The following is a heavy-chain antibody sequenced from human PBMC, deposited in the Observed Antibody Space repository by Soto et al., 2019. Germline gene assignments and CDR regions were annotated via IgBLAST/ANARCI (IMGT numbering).Heavy chain of an antibody. CDR1: GFTFSNAW. CDR3: TSDGADIVATVKKNYYYYYMDV. V-gene: IGHV3-15*01. CDR2: IKSKTDGGTT. J-gene: IGHJ6*03. D-gene: IGHD5-12*01. Sequence: EVQLVESGGGLVKPGGSLRLSCAASGFTFSNAWMSWVRQAPGKGLEWVGRIKSKTDGGTTDYAAPVKGRFTISRDDSKNTLYLQMNSLKTEDTAVYYCTSDGADIVATVKKNYYYYYMDVWGKGTTVTVSS.